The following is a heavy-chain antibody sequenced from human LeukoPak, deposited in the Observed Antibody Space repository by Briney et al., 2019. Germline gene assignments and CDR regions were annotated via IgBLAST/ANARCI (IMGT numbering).Heavy chain of an antibody. CDR2: IIPIFGTA. Sequence: SVKVSCKASGYTFTGYYMHWVRQAPGQGLEWMGGIIPIFGTANYAQKFQGRVTITADESTSTAYMELSSLRSEDTAVYYCARVVLRVTKHYYYMDVWGKGTTVTVSS. V-gene: IGHV1-69*13. J-gene: IGHJ6*03. D-gene: IGHD2-21*02. CDR1: GYTFTGYY. CDR3: ARVVLRVTKHYYYMDV.